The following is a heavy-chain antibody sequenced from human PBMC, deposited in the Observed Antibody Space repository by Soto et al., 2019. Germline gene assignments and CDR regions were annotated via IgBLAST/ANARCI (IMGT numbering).Heavy chain of an antibody. CDR3: ARAGNGYNLDAFDM. D-gene: IGHD5-12*01. CDR2: ISSSNSYI. J-gene: IGHJ3*02. V-gene: IGHV3-21*01. Sequence: GGSLRLSCAASAFNFSAYSMNWVRQAPGKGLEWVSSISSSNSYIYYADSVKGRFTISRDNAKNSLYLQMNGLIAEDTAVYYCARAGNGYNLDAFDMWGQGTMVTVSS. CDR1: AFNFSAYS.